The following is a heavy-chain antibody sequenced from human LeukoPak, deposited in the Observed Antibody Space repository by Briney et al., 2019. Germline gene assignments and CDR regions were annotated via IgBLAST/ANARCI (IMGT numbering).Heavy chain of an antibody. V-gene: IGHV1-18*01. D-gene: IGHD5-12*01. CDR3: ARSSSGYNYRYNYGMDV. CDR2: ISANTGNT. CDR1: GYTFTNYG. Sequence: AASVKVSCKASGYTFTNYGLFWVRQAPGQGCEWMGWISANTGNTKALQSFKGSVTMTTDTATSTAYMELRSLTSVDTAVYYCARSSSGYNYRYNYGMDVWGQGTTVIVSS. J-gene: IGHJ6*02.